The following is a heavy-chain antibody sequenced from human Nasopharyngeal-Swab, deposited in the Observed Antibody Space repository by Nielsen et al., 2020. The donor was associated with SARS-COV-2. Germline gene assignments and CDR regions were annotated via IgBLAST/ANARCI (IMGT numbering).Heavy chain of an antibody. J-gene: IGHJ4*02. CDR3: ARRSDSSGYSDD. V-gene: IGHV3-53*01. CDR1: GLTVSSTY. D-gene: IGHD3-22*01. Sequence: GESLKISCAVSGLTVSSTYMSWVRQAPGKGLEWVSVTEIGGTTHYADSVKGRFSISRDSSTNTLYLQMNNVRAEDTAVYYCARRSDSSGYSDDWGQGTLVTVSS. CDR2: TEIGGTT.